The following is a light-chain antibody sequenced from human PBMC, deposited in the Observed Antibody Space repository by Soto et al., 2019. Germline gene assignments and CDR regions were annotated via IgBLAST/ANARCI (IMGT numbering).Light chain of an antibody. CDR1: QSVSSSY. V-gene: IGKV3-20*01. Sequence: EIVLTQSPGTLSLSPGERATLSCRASQSVSSSYLAWYQQTPGQAPRLLIYGASSRATGIPDRFSGSGSGTDFTLTISRLEPEDFAVYYCHQYRSSPRTFGQGTKLEIK. CDR3: HQYRSSPRT. CDR2: GAS. J-gene: IGKJ2*01.